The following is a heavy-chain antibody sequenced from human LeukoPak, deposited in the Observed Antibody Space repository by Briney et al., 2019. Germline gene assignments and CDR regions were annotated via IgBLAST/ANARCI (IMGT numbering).Heavy chain of an antibody. CDR2: MNPNSGNT. V-gene: IGHV1-8*01. CDR3: ARGLGFRVRPRRFDY. D-gene: IGHD3-10*01. J-gene: IGHJ4*02. Sequence: GASVKVSCKASGYTFTSYDINWVRQATGQGLEWMGWMNPNSGNTGYAQKFQGRVTMTRNTSISTAYMELSSLRSEDTAVCYCARGLGFRVRPRRFDYWGQGTLVTVSS. CDR1: GYTFTSYD.